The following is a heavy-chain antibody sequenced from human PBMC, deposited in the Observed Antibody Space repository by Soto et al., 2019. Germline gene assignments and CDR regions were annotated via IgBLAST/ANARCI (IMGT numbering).Heavy chain of an antibody. D-gene: IGHD3-3*01. V-gene: IGHV3-23*01. CDR3: AKDQTYYDFWSGSTYYYYGMDV. J-gene: IGHJ6*02. CDR2: ISGGGGST. Sequence: LRLSCAASGFSFNIFAMNWVRQAPGQGLEWVSGISGGGGSTYYADSVKGRFTISRDNSNNTLYLQMNSLRAEDTAVYYCAKDQTYYDFWSGSTYYYYGMDVWGQGTTVTVSS. CDR1: GFSFNIFA.